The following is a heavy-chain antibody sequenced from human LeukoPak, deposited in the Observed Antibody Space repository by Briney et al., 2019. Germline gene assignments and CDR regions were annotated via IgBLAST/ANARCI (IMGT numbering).Heavy chain of an antibody. Sequence: PGGSLRLSCAASGFTFSSYAMEWVRQAPGKGLKWVSSITGSSDSIYYADSVKGRFTISRDNAKNSVYLQMNSLRAEDTAVYYCARLVCSTIPCYGKFYFDSWGQGTLVPVSS. D-gene: IGHD2-2*01. J-gene: IGHJ4*02. V-gene: IGHV3-21*01. CDR1: GFTFSSYA. CDR2: ITGSSDSI. CDR3: ARLVCSTIPCYGKFYFDS.